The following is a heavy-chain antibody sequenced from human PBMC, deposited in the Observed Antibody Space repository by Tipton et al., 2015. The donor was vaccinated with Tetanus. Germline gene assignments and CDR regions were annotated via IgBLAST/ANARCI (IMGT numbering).Heavy chain of an antibody. CDR1: GFTFSKFA. J-gene: IGHJ6*02. CDR2: ISGTGGST. CDR3: AKVLEWYYYYYNGMDV. Sequence: SLRLSCAASGFTFSKFAMTWVRQAPGKGLEWVSGISGTGGSTYYADSVKGRFTISRGNSKNTLFLQMNSLRADDTAVYYCAKVLEWYYYYYNGMDVWGQGTTVTVSS. V-gene: IGHV3-23*01. D-gene: IGHD3-3*01.